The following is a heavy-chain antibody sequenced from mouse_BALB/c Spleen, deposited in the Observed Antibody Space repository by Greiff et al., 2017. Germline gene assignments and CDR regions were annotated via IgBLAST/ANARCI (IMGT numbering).Heavy chain of an antibody. D-gene: IGHD2-4*01. CDR2: ISSGGST. CDR3: AREEMITTFAMDD. J-gene: IGHJ4*01. Sequence: EVKLMESGGGLVKPGGSLTLSCAASGFAFSSYDMSWVRQTPEKRLEWVASISSGGSTYYPDSVKGRFTISRANARNILYLQMSSLRSEDTAMYDCAREEMITTFAMDDGGQGTSGTVSS. CDR1: GFAFSSYD. V-gene: IGHV5-6-5*01.